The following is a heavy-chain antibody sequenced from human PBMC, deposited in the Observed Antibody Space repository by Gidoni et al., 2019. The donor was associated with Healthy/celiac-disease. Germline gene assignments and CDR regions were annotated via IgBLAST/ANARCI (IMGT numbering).Heavy chain of an antibody. CDR1: DGSFSGYD. Sequence: QVQLQQWGARLLKPSETLSLTCPVYDGSFSGYDWSWIRQPPGKGLEWIGEINHSGSTNSNPALKSRVTISLDTSKNQFSLRLSSVTAADTAVYYCARGNYIVVVPAARRHYYYYMDVWDKGTTVTVSS. D-gene: IGHD2-2*01. V-gene: IGHV4-34*01. CDR2: INHSGST. J-gene: IGHJ6*03. CDR3: ARGNYIVVVPAARRHYYYYMDV.